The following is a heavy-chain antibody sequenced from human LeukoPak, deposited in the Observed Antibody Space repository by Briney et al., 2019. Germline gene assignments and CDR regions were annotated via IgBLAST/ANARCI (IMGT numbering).Heavy chain of an antibody. Sequence: RPGGSLRLSCAASGFTFSSYAMSWVRQAPGKGLEWVSAISGSGGSTYYADSVRGRFTISRDNSKNTLYLQMNSLGAEDTAVYYCAKDGENDYVWGSYRLNWFDPWGQGTLVTVSS. CDR1: GFTFSSYA. V-gene: IGHV3-23*01. J-gene: IGHJ5*02. D-gene: IGHD3-16*02. CDR2: ISGSGGST. CDR3: AKDGENDYVWGSYRLNWFDP.